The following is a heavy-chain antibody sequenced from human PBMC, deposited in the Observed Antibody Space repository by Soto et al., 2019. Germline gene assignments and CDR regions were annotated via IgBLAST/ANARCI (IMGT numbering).Heavy chain of an antibody. D-gene: IGHD6-19*01. Sequence: GGSLRLSCVASGFIFRSYGIHWVRQAPGKGLEWVAVISSDGNIQYYAESVKGRFTISRDNSKNTLFLQMNSLRAEDTAVYYCAKGGQQWLGYYYYGMDVWGQGTTVTVSS. CDR1: GFIFRSYG. V-gene: IGHV3-30*18. J-gene: IGHJ6*02. CDR2: ISSDGNIQ. CDR3: AKGGQQWLGYYYYGMDV.